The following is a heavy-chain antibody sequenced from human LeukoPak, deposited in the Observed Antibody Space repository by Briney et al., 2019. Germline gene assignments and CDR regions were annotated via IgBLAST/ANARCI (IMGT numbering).Heavy chain of an antibody. V-gene: IGHV1-46*01. CDR1: GYTFTSYD. CDR3: ARVTGYCSSTSCPFGY. J-gene: IGHJ4*02. CDR2: INPSGGST. Sequence: ASVKVSCKASGYTFTSYDINWVRQATGQGLEWMGIINPSGGSTSYAQKFQGRVTMTRDTSTSTVYMELSSLRSEDTAVYYCARVTGYCSSTSCPFGYWGQGTLVTVSS. D-gene: IGHD2-2*01.